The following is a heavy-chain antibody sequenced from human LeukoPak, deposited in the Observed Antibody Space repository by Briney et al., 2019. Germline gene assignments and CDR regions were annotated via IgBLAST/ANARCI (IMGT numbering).Heavy chain of an antibody. V-gene: IGHV3-30*02. D-gene: IGHD2-21*02. J-gene: IGHJ6*03. Sequence: TGGSVRLSCATSGFTFSRSHMYWVRQASGKGLEWMAFIRDDGRSKYYADSVKGRFTISRDNSKNTLYLQMNSLRPEDTAVYYCAKPVSRDLNYYYYYMDVWGKGTTVTVSS. CDR2: IRDDGRSK. CDR3: AKPVSRDLNYYYYYMDV. CDR1: GFTFSRSH.